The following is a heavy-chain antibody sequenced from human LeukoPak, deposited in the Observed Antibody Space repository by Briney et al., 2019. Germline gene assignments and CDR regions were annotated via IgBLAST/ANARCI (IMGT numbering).Heavy chain of an antibody. CDR3: ARHSLRLVDADYDH. CDR1: GGSISSSNW. Sequence: SGTLSLTCAVSGGSISSSNWWSWVRQPPGKGLEWIGEIYHSGSTNYNPSLKSQVTISVDKSKNQFSLKLSSVTAADTAVYFCARHSLRLVDADYDHWGQGTLVIVSS. V-gene: IGHV4-4*02. D-gene: IGHD3-16*02. CDR2: IYHSGST. J-gene: IGHJ4*02.